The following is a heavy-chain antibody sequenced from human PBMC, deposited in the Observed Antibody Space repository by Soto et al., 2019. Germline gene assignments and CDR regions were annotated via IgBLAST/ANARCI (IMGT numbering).Heavy chain of an antibody. V-gene: IGHV3-30*18. Sequence: GGSLRLSCAASGFTFSSYGMHWVRQAPGKGLEWVAVISYDGSNKYYADSVKGRFTISRDNSKNTLYLQMNSLRAEDTAVYYCAKDIFWSGGTDYYYYMDVWGKGTTVTVSS. CDR1: GFTFSSYG. J-gene: IGHJ6*03. CDR3: AKDIFWSGGTDYYYYMDV. D-gene: IGHD3-3*01. CDR2: ISYDGSNK.